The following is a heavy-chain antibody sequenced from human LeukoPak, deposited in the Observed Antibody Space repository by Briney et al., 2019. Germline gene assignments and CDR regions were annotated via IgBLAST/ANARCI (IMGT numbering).Heavy chain of an antibody. CDR3: ARAWSIAARHIWFDP. D-gene: IGHD6-6*01. V-gene: IGHV4-59*01. CDR2: IYYSGST. CDR1: GGSISSYY. Sequence: PSETLSLTCTVSGGSISSYYWSWIRQPPGKGLEWIWYIYYSGSTNYNPSLKSRVTISEDTSKNPFSLKLSSVTAADTAVYYCARAWSIAARHIWFDPWGQGTLVTVSS. J-gene: IGHJ5*02.